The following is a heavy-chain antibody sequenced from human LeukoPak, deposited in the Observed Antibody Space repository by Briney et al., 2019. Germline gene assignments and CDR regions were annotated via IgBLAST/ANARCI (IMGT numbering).Heavy chain of an antibody. CDR1: GDSVSSNSAA. CDR2: TVYRSKWYY. CDR3: ARPTALVGDDWVDP. D-gene: IGHD2-21*01. J-gene: IGHJ5*02. V-gene: IGHV6-1*01. Sequence: PSQTLSLTCAISGDSVSSNSAAWNWIRQSPSRGLEWLGRTVYRSKWYYDYAGSVQGRITINADTSKNQFSLHLNSATPEDTAVYYCARPTALVGDDWVDPWSQGTLVTVSS.